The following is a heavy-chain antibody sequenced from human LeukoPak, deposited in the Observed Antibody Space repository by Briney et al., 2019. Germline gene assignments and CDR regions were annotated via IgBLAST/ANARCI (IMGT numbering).Heavy chain of an antibody. CDR2: ISGSGDRT. CDR3: ARESITMIVVGSFDY. Sequence: GGSLRLSCAASGFTFRAYAMSWVRQAPGKGLEWDSGISGSGDRTYYAESVKGRFSISRDNSKNTVYLQMNSLRVEDTAVYYCARESITMIVVGSFDYWGQGTLVTVSS. CDR1: GFTFRAYA. J-gene: IGHJ4*02. V-gene: IGHV3-23*01. D-gene: IGHD3-22*01.